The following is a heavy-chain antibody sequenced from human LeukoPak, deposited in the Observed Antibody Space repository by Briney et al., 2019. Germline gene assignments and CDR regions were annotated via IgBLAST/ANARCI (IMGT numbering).Heavy chain of an antibody. D-gene: IGHD2-8*01. V-gene: IGHV4-59*02. CDR3: ASHTNPIDY. Sequence: SETLSLTCSVSRASGSSYYWSWIRQPPGGGLEWIGCIHYSGSTNYNPSLKSRVTISVDTSKNQFSLKLSSVTAADTAVYYCASHTNPIDYWGQGTLVTVSS. J-gene: IGHJ4*02. CDR1: RASGSSYY. CDR2: IHYSGST.